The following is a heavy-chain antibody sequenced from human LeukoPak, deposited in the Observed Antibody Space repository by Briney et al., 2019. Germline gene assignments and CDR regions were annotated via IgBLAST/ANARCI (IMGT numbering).Heavy chain of an antibody. J-gene: IGHJ6*04. D-gene: IGHD3-10*02. CDR2: ISSSGSTI. CDR3: AELGITMIGGV. V-gene: IGHV3-48*03. CDR1: GFTF. Sequence: GGSLRLSCAASGFTFNWVRQAPGKGLEWVSYISSSGSTIYYADSVKGRFTISRDNPKNSLYLQMNSLRAEDTAVYYCAELGITMIGGVWGKGTTVTISS.